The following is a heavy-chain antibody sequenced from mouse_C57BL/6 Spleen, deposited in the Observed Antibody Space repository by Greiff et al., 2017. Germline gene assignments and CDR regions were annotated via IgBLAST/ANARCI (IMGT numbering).Heavy chain of an antibody. V-gene: IGHV2-2*01. CDR3: ARRDYGPEYAMDY. Sequence: VKLMESGPGLVQPSQSLSITCTVSGFSLTSYGVHWVRQSPGKGLEWLGVIWSGGSTDYTAAFISRLSISKNNSKSQVFFKMNSLQADDTAIYDCARRDYGPEYAMDYWGQGTSVTVSS. D-gene: IGHD1-1*02. CDR1: GFSLTSYG. J-gene: IGHJ4*01. CDR2: IWSGGST.